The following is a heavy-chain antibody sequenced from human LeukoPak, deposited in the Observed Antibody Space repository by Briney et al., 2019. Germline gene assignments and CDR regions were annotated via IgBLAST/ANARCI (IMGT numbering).Heavy chain of an antibody. CDR1: GFTLSSYA. V-gene: IGHV3-23*01. D-gene: IGHD3-22*01. J-gene: IGHJ4*02. CDR2: TSSSDAGT. CDR3: ARQALPHYYDSSGMGY. Sequence: PGGSLRLSCAASGFTLSSYAMSWVRQAPGKGLEWVSATSSSDAGTYYAESVRGRFTISRDNSKNTLFLQMNSLRAEDTAVYYCARQALPHYYDSSGMGYWGQGTLVTVSS.